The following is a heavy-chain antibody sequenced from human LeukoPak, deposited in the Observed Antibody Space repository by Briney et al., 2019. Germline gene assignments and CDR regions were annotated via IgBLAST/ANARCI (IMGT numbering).Heavy chain of an antibody. Sequence: SVKVSCKASGGTFSSYAISWVRQAPGQGLEWMGGIIPIFGTANYAQKFQGRVTITADESTSTAYMKLSSLRSEDTAVYYCARGGSTSRGYSSGWYYFDYWGQGTLVTVSS. D-gene: IGHD6-19*01. J-gene: IGHJ4*02. CDR2: IIPIFGTA. CDR1: GGTFSSYA. V-gene: IGHV1-69*13. CDR3: ARGGSTSRGYSSGWYYFDY.